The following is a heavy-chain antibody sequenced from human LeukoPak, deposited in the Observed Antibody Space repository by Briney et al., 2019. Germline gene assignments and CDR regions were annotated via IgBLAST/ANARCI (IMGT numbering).Heavy chain of an antibody. D-gene: IGHD2-15*01. Sequence: TGGSLRLSCAASGFTFSSYGMHWVRQAPGKGLEWVAVIWYDGSNKYYADSVKGRFTISRDNSKNTLYLQMNSLRAEDTAVYYCARGYCSGGSCYTFDYWGQGTLVTVSS. J-gene: IGHJ4*02. V-gene: IGHV3-33*01. CDR2: IWYDGSNK. CDR1: GFTFSSYG. CDR3: ARGYCSGGSCYTFDY.